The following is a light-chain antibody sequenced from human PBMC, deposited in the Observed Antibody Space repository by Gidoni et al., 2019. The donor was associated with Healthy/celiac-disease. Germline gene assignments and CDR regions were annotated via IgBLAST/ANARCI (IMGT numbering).Light chain of an antibody. Sequence: HSALTQPASVSRSPGPSITISCTGTSSDVGGYNYVSWYQQHPGKAPKLMIYDVSNRPSGVSNRFSGSKSGNTASLTISGLQAEDEADYYCSSYTSSSTQVFGTGTKVTVL. CDR3: SSYTSSSTQV. CDR2: DVS. CDR1: SSDVGGYNY. J-gene: IGLJ1*01. V-gene: IGLV2-14*01.